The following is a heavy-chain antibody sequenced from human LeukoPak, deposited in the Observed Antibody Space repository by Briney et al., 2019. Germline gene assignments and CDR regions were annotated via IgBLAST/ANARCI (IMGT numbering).Heavy chain of an antibody. CDR1: GGSIGSSSYY. CDR3: ARDYGPITMVRGAYFNY. V-gene: IGHV4-39*07. J-gene: IGHJ4*02. D-gene: IGHD3-10*01. Sequence: SETLSLTCTVSGGSIGSSSYYWGWIRQPPGKGLEWIGNIYYSGSTYYNPSLKSRVTISVDTSKNQFSLKLSSVTAADTAVYYCARDYGPITMVRGAYFNYWGQGTLVTVSS. CDR2: IYYSGST.